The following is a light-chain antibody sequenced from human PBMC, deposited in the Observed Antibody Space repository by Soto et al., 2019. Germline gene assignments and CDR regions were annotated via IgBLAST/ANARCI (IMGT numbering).Light chain of an antibody. V-gene: IGLV1-47*01. CDR3: AAWDDSLSGVV. CDR1: SSNIGSNY. Sequence: QAVVTQPPSASGTPGQGVTISCSGSSSNIGSNYVYWYQQLPGTVPQLLIYRNSERPSGVPDRFSGSKSGTSASLAISGLRSEDEADYYCAAWDDSLSGVVFGGGTKVTVL. CDR2: RNS. J-gene: IGLJ2*01.